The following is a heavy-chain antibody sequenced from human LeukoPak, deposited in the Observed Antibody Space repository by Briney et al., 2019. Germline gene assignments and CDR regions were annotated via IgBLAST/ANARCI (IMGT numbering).Heavy chain of an antibody. Sequence: SETLSLTCTVSGGSISSYYWGWIRQPPGKGLEWIGSIYYSGSTYYNPSLKSRVTISVDTSKNQFSLKLSSVTAADTAVYYCARRAASYYHYYYMDVWGKGTPVTVSS. CDR1: GGSISSYY. V-gene: IGHV4-39*01. J-gene: IGHJ6*03. CDR2: IYYSGST. CDR3: ARRAASYYHYYYMDV.